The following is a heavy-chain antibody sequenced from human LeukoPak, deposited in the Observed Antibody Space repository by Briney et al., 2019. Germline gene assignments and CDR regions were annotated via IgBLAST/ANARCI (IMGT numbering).Heavy chain of an antibody. CDR2: IEDDGNKK. V-gene: IGHV3-7*01. D-gene: IGHD6-13*01. J-gene: IGHJ4*02. CDR1: GFTLSNFW. Sequence: GGSLRLSCATSGFTLSNFWMNWVRQAPGKGLEWVANIEDDGNKKNYVDSVKGRFTISRDNVKNSIYLQMNSLRADDTAVYYCARGRGIALWGEGTLVTVSS. CDR3: ARGRGIAL.